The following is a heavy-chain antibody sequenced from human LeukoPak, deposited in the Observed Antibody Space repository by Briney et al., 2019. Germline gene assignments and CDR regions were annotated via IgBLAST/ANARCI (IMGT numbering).Heavy chain of an antibody. CDR2: IYYSGNT. CDR3: ARSDSHGSGTHTVFDAFDI. Sequence: SETLSLTCTVSGGSISSYYWSWIRQPPGKGLEWIGYIYYSGNTNYNPSLKTQVTISLDKSKNQFSLQLNFVTAADTAMYHCARSDSHGSGTHTVFDAFDIWGQGTRVTVSS. V-gene: IGHV4-59*01. D-gene: IGHD3-10*01. J-gene: IGHJ3*02. CDR1: GGSISSYY.